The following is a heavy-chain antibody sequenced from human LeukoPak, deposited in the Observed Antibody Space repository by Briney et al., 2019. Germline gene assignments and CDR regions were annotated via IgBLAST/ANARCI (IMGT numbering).Heavy chain of an antibody. V-gene: IGHV4-31*03. Sequence: SETLSLTCTVSGGSISSGGYYWSWIRQHPGKGLEWIGYIYYSGSTYYNPSLKSRVTISVDTSKNQFSLKLSSVTAADTAVYYCARLRYFNWFDPWGQGTLVTVSS. J-gene: IGHJ5*02. D-gene: IGHD3-9*01. CDR3: ARLRYFNWFDP. CDR1: GGSISSGGYY. CDR2: IYYSGST.